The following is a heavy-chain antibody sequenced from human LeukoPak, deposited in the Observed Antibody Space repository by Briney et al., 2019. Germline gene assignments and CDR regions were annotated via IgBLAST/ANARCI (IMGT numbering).Heavy chain of an antibody. CDR2: ISTRGSTI. V-gene: IGHV3-48*03. Sequence: GGSLRLSCTASGFTFSSYEMNWVRQAPGKGLEWVSYISTRGSTIYYADSVKGRFTISRDNAKNSLYLQMNSLRAEDTAVYYCARDTLSILGGYFDYWGQGTLVTVSS. CDR3: ARDTLSILGGYFDY. D-gene: IGHD3-16*01. CDR1: GFTFSSYE. J-gene: IGHJ4*02.